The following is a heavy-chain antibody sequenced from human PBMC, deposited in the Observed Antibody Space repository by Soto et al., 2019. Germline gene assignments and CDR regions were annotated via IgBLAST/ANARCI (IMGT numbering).Heavy chain of an antibody. CDR3: ARRTSGYFGY. D-gene: IGHD6-19*01. J-gene: IGHJ4*02. CDR1: GFTFSDYT. V-gene: IGHV3-23*03. Sequence: EVQLLESGGGLVQPGGSLTLSCAASGFTFSDYTMSWVRQAPGKVLECVSVILSDHNTYYADSLRGRFTISRDNSKNTLYLEMNSRRAEDTAVYYCARRTSGYFGYWGQGTLVTVSS. CDR2: ILSDHNT.